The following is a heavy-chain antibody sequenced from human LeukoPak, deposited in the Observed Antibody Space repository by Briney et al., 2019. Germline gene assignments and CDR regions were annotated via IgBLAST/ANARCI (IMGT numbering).Heavy chain of an antibody. J-gene: IGHJ3*02. CDR2: ISGSGGST. V-gene: IGHV3-23*01. CDR3: ARDRGYCSGGSCYSDAFDI. D-gene: IGHD2-15*01. CDR1: GFTFSSYA. Sequence: GGSLRLSCAASGFTFSSYAMSWVRQAPGKGLEWVSAISGSGGSTYYADSVKGRFTISRDNSKNTLYLQMNSLRAEDTAVYYCARDRGYCSGGSCYSDAFDIWGQGTMVTVSS.